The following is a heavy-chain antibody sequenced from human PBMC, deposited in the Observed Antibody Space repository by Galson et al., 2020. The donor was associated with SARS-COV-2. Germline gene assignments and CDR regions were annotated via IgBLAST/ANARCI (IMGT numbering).Heavy chain of an antibody. CDR3: ATGAVAGRSNWFDP. Sequence: ASVKVSCKASGYTLTELSMHWVRQAPGKGLEWMGGFDPEDGETIYAQKFQGRVTMTEDTSTDTAYMELSSLRSEDTAVYYCATGAVAGRSNWFDPWGQGTLVTVSS. V-gene: IGHV1-24*01. CDR2: FDPEDGET. CDR1: GYTLTELS. D-gene: IGHD6-19*01. J-gene: IGHJ5*02.